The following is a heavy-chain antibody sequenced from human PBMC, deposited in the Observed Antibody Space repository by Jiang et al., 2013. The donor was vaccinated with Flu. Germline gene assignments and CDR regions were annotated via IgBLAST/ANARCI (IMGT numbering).Heavy chain of an antibody. V-gene: IGHV4-39*01. CDR3: ARGRGERHSYGMDV. CDR1: GGSISSSSYY. CDR2: IYYSGST. Sequence: SGSGLVKPSETLSLTCTVSGGSISSSSYYWGWIRQPPGKGLEWIGSIYYSGSTYYNPSLKSRVTISVDTSKNQFSLKLSSVTAPDTAVYYCARGRGERHSYGMDVWGKGTTVTVSS. J-gene: IGHJ6*04. D-gene: IGHD1-1*01.